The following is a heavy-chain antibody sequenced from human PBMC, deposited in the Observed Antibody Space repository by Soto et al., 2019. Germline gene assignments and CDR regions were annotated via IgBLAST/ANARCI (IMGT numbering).Heavy chain of an antibody. J-gene: IGHJ2*01. CDR2: ISGSGGST. CDR1: GFTFSSYA. CDR3: AKDHSTSNYGDTINWYFDL. Sequence: GECLKISCAASGFTFSSYAMSWVRQAPGKGLEWVSAISGSGGSTYYADSVKGRFTISRDNSKNTLYLQMNSLRAEDTAVYYCAKDHSTSNYGDTINWYFDLWGRGTLVTVSS. D-gene: IGHD4-17*01. V-gene: IGHV3-23*01.